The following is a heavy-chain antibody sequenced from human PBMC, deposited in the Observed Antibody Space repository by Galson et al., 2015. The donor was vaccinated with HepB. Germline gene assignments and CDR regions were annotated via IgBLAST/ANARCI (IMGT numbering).Heavy chain of an antibody. CDR2: IRSKAYGGTT. V-gene: IGHV3-49*03. D-gene: IGHD1-26*01. CDR1: GFTFGDYA. J-gene: IGHJ3*02. CDR3: TRGELLSGRDAFDI. Sequence: SLRLSCAASGFTFGDYAMSWFRQAPGKGLEWVGFIRSKAYGGTTEYAASVKGRFTISRDDSKSIAHLQMNSLKTEDTAVYYCTRGELLSGRDAFDIWGQGTMVTVSS.